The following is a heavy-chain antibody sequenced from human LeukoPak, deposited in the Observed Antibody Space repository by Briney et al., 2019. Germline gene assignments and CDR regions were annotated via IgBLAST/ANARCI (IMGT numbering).Heavy chain of an antibody. D-gene: IGHD3-22*01. CDR2: ISSSSSYI. Sequence: GSLRLSCAASGFTFSSYSMNWVRQAPGKGLEWVSSISSSSSYIYYADSVKGRFTISRDNAKNSLYLQMNSLRAEDTAVYYCARAYYYDSSGYPPLDASDIRGRGTVVPVSS. CDR1: GFTFSSYS. J-gene: IGHJ3*02. V-gene: IGHV3-21*01. CDR3: ARAYYYDSSGYPPLDASDI.